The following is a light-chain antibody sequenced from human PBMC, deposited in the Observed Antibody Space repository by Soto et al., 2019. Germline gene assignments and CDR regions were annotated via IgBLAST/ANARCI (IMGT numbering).Light chain of an antibody. J-gene: IGKJ1*01. V-gene: IGKV3D-15*01. CDR1: QSVNSLF. CDR2: GTT. CDR3: QQYNDWLWT. Sequence: EIMLTQSPGILSLSPGERVTLSCRASQSVNSLFFGWHQQKPGQAPRLVIYGTTNRAAGIPDRFSGSGSGTDFTLTITSLQSEDFAVYYCQQYNDWLWTFGQGTKVDIK.